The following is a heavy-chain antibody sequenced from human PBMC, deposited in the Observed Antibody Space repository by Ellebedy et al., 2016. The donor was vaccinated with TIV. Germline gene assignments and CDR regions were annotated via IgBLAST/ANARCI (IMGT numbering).Heavy chain of an antibody. CDR1: GFTFNTYA. D-gene: IGHD3-16*01. J-gene: IGHJ4*02. Sequence: PGGSLRLSCVVSGFTFNTYATRWFRQAPGKGLEWVSALTTGGVTFYADSVKGRFTISRDNAKNSLYLQMNSLRAEDTAVYYCAQRGADYWGQGTPVTVSS. V-gene: IGHV3-23*01. CDR3: AQRGADY. CDR2: LTTGGVT.